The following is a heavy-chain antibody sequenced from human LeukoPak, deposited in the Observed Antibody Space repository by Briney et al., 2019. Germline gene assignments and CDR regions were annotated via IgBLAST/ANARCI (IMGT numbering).Heavy chain of an antibody. CDR1: GGSISSSSYY. CDR3: ASLRERSYYARGFDY. V-gene: IGHV4-39*01. D-gene: IGHD1-26*01. J-gene: IGHJ4*02. Sequence: SETLSLTCTVSGGSISSSSYYWGWIRQPPGKGLEWIGSIYYSGSTYYKSSLKSRVTVSVGTSKNQFSLKLSSVTAADTAVYYCASLRERSYYARGFDYWGQGTLVTVSP. CDR2: IYYSGST.